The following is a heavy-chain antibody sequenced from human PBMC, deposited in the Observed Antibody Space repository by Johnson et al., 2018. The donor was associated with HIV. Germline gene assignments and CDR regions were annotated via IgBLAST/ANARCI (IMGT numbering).Heavy chain of an antibody. V-gene: IGHV3-20*04. J-gene: IGHJ3*02. CDR1: GFTFDDYG. D-gene: IGHD2-21*01. CDR2: IYWNGVRT. Sequence: EVQLVESGGGVVRPGGSLRLSCAASGFTFDDYGMTWVRQAPGKGLEWVSGIYWNGVRTTYADSVKGRFTISRDNAKNSLYLQMNSLRAEDTALYYCAKDIWAYCGGDCSPGSAFDIWGQGTMVTVSS. CDR3: AKDIWAYCGGDCSPGSAFDI.